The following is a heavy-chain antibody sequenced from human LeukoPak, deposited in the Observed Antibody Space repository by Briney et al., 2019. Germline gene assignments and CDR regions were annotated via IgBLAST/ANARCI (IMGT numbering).Heavy chain of an antibody. D-gene: IGHD2-15*01. CDR2: INPNSGGT. CDR3: ARVPVYCSGGSCSPFDY. V-gene: IGHV1-2*02. CDR1: GYTFTGYY. Sequence: GASVKVSCKASGYTFTGYYMHWVRQAPGQGLEWMGWINPNSGGTNYAQKFQGRVTMTRDTSIRTAYMELSRLRSDDTAVYYCARVPVYCSGGSCSPFDYWGQGTLVTVSS. J-gene: IGHJ4*02.